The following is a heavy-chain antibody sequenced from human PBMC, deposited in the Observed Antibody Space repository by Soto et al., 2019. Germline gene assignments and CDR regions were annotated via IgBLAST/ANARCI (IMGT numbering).Heavy chain of an antibody. J-gene: IGHJ4*02. D-gene: IGHD6-6*01. Sequence: SETLSLTCAVYGGSFSGYYWSWIRQPPGKGLEWIGEINHSGSTNYNPSLKSRVTISVDTSKNQFSLKLSSVTAADTAVYYCARSHIVPRLFMYPYDYWGQGSLVTVSS. CDR2: INHSGST. V-gene: IGHV4-34*01. CDR3: ARSHIVPRLFMYPYDY. CDR1: GGSFSGYY.